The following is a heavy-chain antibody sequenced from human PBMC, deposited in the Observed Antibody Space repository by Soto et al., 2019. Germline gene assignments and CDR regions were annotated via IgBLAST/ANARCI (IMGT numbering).Heavy chain of an antibody. Sequence: ASVKVSCKASGYTFTSYYMHWVRQAPGQGLEWMGIINPSGGSTSYAQKFQGRVTMTRDTSTSTVYIEMSSLRSEDTAVYYFARVFAYYYDSSGPNHDAFDIWGQGTMVTVSS. CDR1: GYTFTSYY. CDR3: ARVFAYYYDSSGPNHDAFDI. V-gene: IGHV1-46*01. J-gene: IGHJ3*02. CDR2: INPSGGST. D-gene: IGHD3-22*01.